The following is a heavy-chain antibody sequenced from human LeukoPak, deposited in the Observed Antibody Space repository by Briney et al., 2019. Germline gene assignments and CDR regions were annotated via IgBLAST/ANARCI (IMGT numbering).Heavy chain of an antibody. D-gene: IGHD3-10*01. V-gene: IGHV3-23*01. CDR3: AKDGLTYGSGSSYYYMDV. Sequence: GGSLRLSCAASGFTFSSYAMSWVRQAPGKGLEWVSAISGSGGSTYYADSVKGRFTISRDNSKNTLYLQMNSLRAEDTAVYYCAKDGLTYGSGSSYYYMDVWGKGTTVTVSS. J-gene: IGHJ6*03. CDR1: GFTFSSYA. CDR2: ISGSGGST.